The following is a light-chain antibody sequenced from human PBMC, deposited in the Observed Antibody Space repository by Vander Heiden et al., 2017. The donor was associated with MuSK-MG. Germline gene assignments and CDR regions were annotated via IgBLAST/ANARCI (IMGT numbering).Light chain of an antibody. J-gene: IGLJ2*01. V-gene: IGLV2-14*03. CDR1: SSDVGGYNY. CDR3: SSYTSSSTVV. Sequence: SALTQPASVSGSPGQSITISCTGTSSDVGGYNYVSWYKQHPGKAPKLMIYDVTKRPSGVSTRFSGSKSGNTASLTISGLQAEDEGDYYCSSYTSSSTVVFGGGTKVTVL. CDR2: DVT.